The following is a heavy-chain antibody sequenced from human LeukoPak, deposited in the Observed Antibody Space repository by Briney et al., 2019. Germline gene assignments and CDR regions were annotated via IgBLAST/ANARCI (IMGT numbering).Heavy chain of an antibody. CDR2: ISSSSIYT. CDR1: GFALSDYY. Sequence: PGGSLRLSCAASGFALSDYYMSWIRQAPGKGLEWVSYISSSSIYTNYADSVKGRFTISRDNAKNSLYLQMNSLRAEDTAVYYCAGDREYYFDYWGQGNLVTVSS. V-gene: IGHV3-11*06. CDR3: AGDREYYFDY. J-gene: IGHJ4*02.